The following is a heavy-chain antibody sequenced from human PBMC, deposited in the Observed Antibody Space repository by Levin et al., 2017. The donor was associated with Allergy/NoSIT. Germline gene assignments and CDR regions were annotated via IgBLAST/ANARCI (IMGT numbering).Heavy chain of an antibody. J-gene: IGHJ4*02. CDR3: ARQLENFWSGYNYFDY. CDR1: GFTFSSYE. V-gene: IGHV3-48*03. Sequence: PGGSLRLSCAASGFTFSSYEMNWVRRAPGKGLEWVSYISSTGSTTYSADSVKGRFTISRDNAKNSLYLHMNSLRAEDTAVYYCARQLENFWSGYNYFDYWGQGTLVTVSS. CDR2: ISSTGSTT. D-gene: IGHD3-3*01.